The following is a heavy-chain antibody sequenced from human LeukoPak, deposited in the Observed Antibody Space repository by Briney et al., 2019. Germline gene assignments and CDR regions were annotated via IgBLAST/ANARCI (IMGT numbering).Heavy chain of an antibody. J-gene: IGHJ4*02. Sequence: SETLSLTCTVSGGSISSSSYYWGWIRQPPGKGLEWIGSIYYSGSTYYNPSLKSRVTMSVDTSKNHFSLKLSSVTAADTALYYCARRGPAYDGNDFDYWGQGILVTVSS. V-gene: IGHV4-39*02. CDR1: GGSISSSSYY. D-gene: IGHD4-23*01. CDR3: ARRGPAYDGNDFDY. CDR2: IYYSGST.